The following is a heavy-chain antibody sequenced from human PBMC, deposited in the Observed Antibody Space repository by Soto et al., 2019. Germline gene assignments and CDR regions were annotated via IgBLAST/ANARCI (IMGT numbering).Heavy chain of an antibody. CDR1: GFTFSDFA. Sequence: PGGSLRLSCAASGFTFSDFAMAWVRQAPGKGLEWVSSASGSGSGTYYADSVKGRFTISRDNSKNTLFLHMTNLRAGDTALYFCAKGRPCVAAAPDYWGHGTLVTVSS. CDR2: ASGSGSGT. CDR3: AKGRPCVAAAPDY. J-gene: IGHJ4*01. D-gene: IGHD2-21*01. V-gene: IGHV3-23*01.